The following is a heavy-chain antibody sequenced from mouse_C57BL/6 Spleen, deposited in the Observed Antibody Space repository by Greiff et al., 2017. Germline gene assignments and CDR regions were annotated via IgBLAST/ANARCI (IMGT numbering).Heavy chain of an antibody. D-gene: IGHD2-5*01. CDR2: FYPGSGSI. CDR3: ARHEEGYYSNYDYAMDY. V-gene: IGHV1-62-2*01. CDR1: GYTFTEYT. J-gene: IGHJ4*01. Sequence: VQLQQSGAELVKPGASVKLSCKASGYTFTEYTIHWVKQRSGQGLEWIGWFYPGSGSIKYNEKFKDKATLTADKSSSTVYMELSRLTSEDSAVYFWARHEEGYYSNYDYAMDYWGQGTSVTVSS.